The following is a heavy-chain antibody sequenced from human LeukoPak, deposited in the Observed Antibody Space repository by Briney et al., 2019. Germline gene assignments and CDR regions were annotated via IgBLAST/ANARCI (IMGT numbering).Heavy chain of an antibody. D-gene: IGHD3-22*01. CDR1: GGTFSSYA. Sequence: GASVKVSCKASGGTFSSYAISWVRQAPGQGLEWMGSIIPILGIANYAQKFQGRVTITADKSTSTAYMELSSLRSEDTAVYYCARIDSSGYYLDYWGQGTLVTVSS. CDR3: ARIDSSGYYLDY. V-gene: IGHV1-69*04. J-gene: IGHJ4*02. CDR2: IIPILGIA.